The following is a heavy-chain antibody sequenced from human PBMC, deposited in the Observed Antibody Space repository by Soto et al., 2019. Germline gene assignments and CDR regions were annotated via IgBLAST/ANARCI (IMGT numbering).Heavy chain of an antibody. CDR3: ARGAGVLRYFDSNYYYYLEC. CDR1: GYTFTGHY. CDR2: INPNSGGT. V-gene: IGHV1-2*04. Sequence: ASVKVSCKASGYTFTGHYLHWVRQAPGQGLEWMGWINPNSGGTNYAQKFQGWVTMTRDTSISTAYMELSRLRSDDTAVYYCARGAGVLRYFDSNYYYYLECCGKGTMVTVSS. J-gene: IGHJ6*03. D-gene: IGHD3-9*01.